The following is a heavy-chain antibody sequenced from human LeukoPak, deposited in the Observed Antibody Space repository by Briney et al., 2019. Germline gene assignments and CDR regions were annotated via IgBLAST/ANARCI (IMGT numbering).Heavy chain of an antibody. Sequence: GASVKVSCKASGYTFTGYYMHWVRQAPGQGLEWMGWINPNSGDTNYAQKFQGRVTMTRDTSINTAYMELSRLRTDDTAVYYCARQASAVSSSSLWGQGTLVTVSS. CDR2: INPNSGDT. CDR3: ARQASAVSSSSL. V-gene: IGHV1-2*02. CDR1: GYTFTGYY. J-gene: IGHJ4*02. D-gene: IGHD6-6*01.